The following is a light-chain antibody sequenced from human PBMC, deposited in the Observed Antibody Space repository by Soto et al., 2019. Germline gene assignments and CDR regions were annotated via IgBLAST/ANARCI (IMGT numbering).Light chain of an antibody. CDR2: RAS. V-gene: IGKV3-15*01. J-gene: IGKJ5*01. Sequence: EVLLTQSPATLYVSPGERVTLSCRASQSVSDNLACYQQKPGQGPRLLVYRASTRTLGIPARFSGSESGTEFTLTISSLQSEDFAVYYCQQYNSWPITFGQGTRLESK. CDR1: QSVSDN. CDR3: QQYNSWPIT.